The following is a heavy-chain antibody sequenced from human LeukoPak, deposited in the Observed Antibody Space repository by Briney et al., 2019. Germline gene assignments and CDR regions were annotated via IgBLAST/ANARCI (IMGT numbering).Heavy chain of an antibody. V-gene: IGHV3-21*04. Sequence: PGGSLRLSCAASGFTFTTYSMTWVRQAPGKGLEWVSSISSSGIYIYYADSVKGRFTISRDNAQNSLYLQMNSLRAEDTAIYYCVRDRGTYRPIDYWGQGTLVTVSS. CDR1: GFTFTTYS. CDR2: ISSSGIYI. J-gene: IGHJ4*02. CDR3: VRDRGTYRPIDY. D-gene: IGHD1-26*01.